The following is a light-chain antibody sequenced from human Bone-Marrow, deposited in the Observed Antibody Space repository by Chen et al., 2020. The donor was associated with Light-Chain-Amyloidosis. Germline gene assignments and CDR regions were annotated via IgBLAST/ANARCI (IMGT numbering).Light chain of an antibody. J-gene: IGLJ2*01. Sequence: SYALTQPPSVSVCPGRTARITCSGDDLPTKYAYWYQQKPGQAPVLVIHRDTERPSGISERFSGSSSGTTSTLTISGVQAEDEADYHCQSADSSGTYEVIFGGGTKLTVL. CDR3: QSADSSGTYEVI. CDR2: RDT. V-gene: IGLV3-25*03. CDR1: DLPTKY.